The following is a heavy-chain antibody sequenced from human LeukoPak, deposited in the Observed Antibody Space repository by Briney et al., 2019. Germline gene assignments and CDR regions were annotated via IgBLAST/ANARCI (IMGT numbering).Heavy chain of an antibody. V-gene: IGHV1-18*01. Sequence: ASVKVSCKASGYTFTSYGISWVRQAPGQGLEWMGWISAYNGNTNYAQKLQGRVTMTTDTSTSTAYMELRSLRSDDTAVYYCARDKEGSRRYFDWANYYYYGMDVWGQGTTVTVSS. CDR3: ARDKEGSRRYFDWANYYYYGMDV. CDR2: ISAYNGNT. D-gene: IGHD3-9*01. CDR1: GYTFTSYG. J-gene: IGHJ6*02.